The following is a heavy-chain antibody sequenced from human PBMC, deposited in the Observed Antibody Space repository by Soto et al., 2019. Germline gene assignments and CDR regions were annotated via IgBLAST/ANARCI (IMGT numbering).Heavy chain of an antibody. CDR3: ARSGYSYGPFDS. Sequence: SGGSLRLSCAASGFTVSSTYMSWVRQAPGKGLEWVSVIYSGGSTYYADSVKGRFTISRDNSKNTLYLQMNSLRAEDTAVYDCARSGYSYGPFDSWGQGPLVTVSS. V-gene: IGHV3-53*01. D-gene: IGHD5-18*01. CDR2: IYSGGST. CDR1: GFTVSSTY. J-gene: IGHJ4*02.